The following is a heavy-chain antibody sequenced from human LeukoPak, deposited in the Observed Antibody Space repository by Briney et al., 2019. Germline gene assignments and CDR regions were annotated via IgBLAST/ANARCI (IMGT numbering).Heavy chain of an antibody. D-gene: IGHD6-13*01. J-gene: IGHJ4*02. CDR3: ARDSDWDSSSCYDY. CDR2: INPNSGGT. Sequence: GASVTLPCKASGYTFTGYYMHWVRQAPGQGLEWMGWINPNSGGTNYAQKFQGRVTMTRDTSISTAYMELSRLRSDDTAVYYCARDSDWDSSSCYDYWGQGTLVTVSS. CDR1: GYTFTGYY. V-gene: IGHV1-2*02.